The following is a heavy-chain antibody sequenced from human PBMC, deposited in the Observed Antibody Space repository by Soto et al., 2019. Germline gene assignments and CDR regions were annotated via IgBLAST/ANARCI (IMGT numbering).Heavy chain of an antibody. CDR2: ISSSSSYI. CDR1: GFTFSSYS. CDR3: ARDLWDSSATWGAFDY. D-gene: IGHD3-22*01. Sequence: PVGSLRLSCAASGFTFSSYSMNWVRQAPGKGLEWVSSISSSSSYIYYADSVKGRFTISRDNAKNSLYLQMNSLRAEDTAVYYCARDLWDSSATWGAFDYWVQGTLVTVSS. J-gene: IGHJ4*02. V-gene: IGHV3-21*01.